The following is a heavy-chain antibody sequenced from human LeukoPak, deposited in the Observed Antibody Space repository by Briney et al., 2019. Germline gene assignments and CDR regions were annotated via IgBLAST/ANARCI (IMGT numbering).Heavy chain of an antibody. CDR1: GGSICIDY. Sequence: SETLSLTCTVSGGSICIDYWNWIRQPAGKGLEWIGRIHTSGSANYNPSLKSRVTMSLDTSKNQFSLKLTSVSAADTAVYYCARGRVYDSSGYYYVGEFFDSWGQGTLVAVSS. D-gene: IGHD3-22*01. V-gene: IGHV4-4*07. CDR2: IHTSGSA. J-gene: IGHJ4*02. CDR3: ARGRVYDSSGYYYVGEFFDS.